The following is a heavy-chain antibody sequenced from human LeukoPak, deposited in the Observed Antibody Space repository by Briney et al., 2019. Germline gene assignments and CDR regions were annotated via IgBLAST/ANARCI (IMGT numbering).Heavy chain of an antibody. CDR3: ARLPTGYPNWFDP. J-gene: IGHJ5*02. CDR1: GGSIISSSYN. Sequence: ETLSLTCAVSGGSIISSSYNWGWIRQPPGKGLEWIGTIYHSGTTYYNPSLKSRVTISVDTSKNQFFLKLSSVTAADTAVYYCARLPTGYPNWFDPWGQGSLVTVSS. D-gene: IGHD3-9*01. CDR2: IYHSGTT. V-gene: IGHV4-39*01.